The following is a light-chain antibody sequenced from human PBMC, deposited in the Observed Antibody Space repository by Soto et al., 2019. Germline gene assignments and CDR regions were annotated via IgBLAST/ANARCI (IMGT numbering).Light chain of an antibody. V-gene: IGLV2-14*01. CDR1: SSDVGGYKY. J-gene: IGLJ7*01. CDR2: EVS. Sequence: QSALTQPASVSGSPGQSIAISCTGTSSDVGGYKYVSWYQQHPGKAPKLLISEVSNRPSGVSDRFSGSKSGNTASLTISGLQAEDEADYYCSSFTSTYTFVFGGGTQLTVL. CDR3: SSFTSTYTFV.